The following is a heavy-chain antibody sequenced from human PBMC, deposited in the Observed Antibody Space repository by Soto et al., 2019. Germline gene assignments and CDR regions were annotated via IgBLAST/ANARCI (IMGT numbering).Heavy chain of an antibody. CDR1: GGSISSGDSY. CDR2: IYYSVST. V-gene: IGHV4-30-4*01. J-gene: IGHJ6*02. D-gene: IGHD3-22*01. Sequence: SGTLSLTCTVSGGSISSGDSYWSWIRQPPGKGLEWIGYIYYSVSTYYNPSLKSRVTISVDTSKNQFSLKLSSVTAADTAVYYCAKDSYYYESSGYPRYGIDVWGQGTTVTVSS. CDR3: AKDSYYYESSGYPRYGIDV.